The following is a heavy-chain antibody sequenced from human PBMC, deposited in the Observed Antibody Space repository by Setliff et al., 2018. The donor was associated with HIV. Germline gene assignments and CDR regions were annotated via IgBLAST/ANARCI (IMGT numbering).Heavy chain of an antibody. Sequence: SETLSLTCAVYGGSFTGYYWSWIRQPPGKGLEWIGEINHSGSTNYNSALKSRVSISVDTSKKQISLNLRSVTAADTAVYYCVGSSWPRLYYFDYWGQGTLVTVSS. CDR1: GGSFTGYY. CDR3: VGSSWPRLYYFDY. V-gene: IGHV4-34*01. J-gene: IGHJ4*02. CDR2: INHSGST. D-gene: IGHD6-13*01.